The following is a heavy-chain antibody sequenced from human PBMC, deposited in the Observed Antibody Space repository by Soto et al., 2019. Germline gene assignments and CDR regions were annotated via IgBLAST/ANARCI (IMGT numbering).Heavy chain of an antibody. V-gene: IGHV1-18*01. CDR1: GYTFTSYG. CDR2: ISAYNGNT. Sequence: ASVKVSCKASGYTFTSYGISWVRQAPGQGLEWMGWISAYNGNTNYAQKFQGRVTMTRDTSISTAYMELSRLRSDDTAVYYCARRKGDYYDSSGYHYYFDYWGQGTLVTVSS. CDR3: ARRKGDYYDSSGYHYYFDY. D-gene: IGHD3-22*01. J-gene: IGHJ4*02.